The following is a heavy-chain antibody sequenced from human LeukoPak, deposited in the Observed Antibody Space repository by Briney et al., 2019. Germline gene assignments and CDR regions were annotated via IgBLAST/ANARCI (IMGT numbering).Heavy chain of an antibody. V-gene: IGHV4-39*02. CDR1: GGSIGSSSYY. Sequence: SETLSLTCTVSGGSIGSSSYYWGWIRQPPGKGLEWIGSIYYSGSTYYNPSLKSRVTISVDTSKNQFSLKLSSVTAADTAVYYCARESFAARWDWGQGTLVTVSS. D-gene: IGHD6-6*01. CDR2: IYYSGST. J-gene: IGHJ4*02. CDR3: ARESFAARWD.